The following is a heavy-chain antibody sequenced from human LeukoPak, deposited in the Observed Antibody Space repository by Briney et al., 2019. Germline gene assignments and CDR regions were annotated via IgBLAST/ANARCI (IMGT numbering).Heavy chain of an antibody. Sequence: SQTLSLTCTVSGGSISSGDYYWSWIRQPPGKGLEWIGYIYYSGSTYYNPSLKSRVTISVDTSKNQFSLKLSSVTAADTAVYYCARGNSSYDFFYVGNFDYWGQGTLVTVSS. CDR3: ARGNSSYDFFYVGNFDY. V-gene: IGHV4-30-4*08. D-gene: IGHD5-12*01. CDR1: GGSISSGDYY. J-gene: IGHJ4*02. CDR2: IYYSGST.